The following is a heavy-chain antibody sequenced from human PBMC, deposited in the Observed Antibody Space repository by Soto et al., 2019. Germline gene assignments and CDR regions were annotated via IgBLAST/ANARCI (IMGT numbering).Heavy chain of an antibody. D-gene: IGHD2-15*01. CDR1: SGSVSNYY. V-gene: IGHV4-4*07. J-gene: IGHJ4*02. CDR2: MYTGGST. Sequence: QVQLQESGPGLVKPSETLTLTCKVSSGSVSNYYWSWIRQPAGKGLEWIGRMYTGGSTNYNPSLMSRVTMSVDTSKNQFSLRLTSVTAADTAVYYCARASVGPPGGGSWTMPFDSWGRGTLVTVSS. CDR3: ARASVGPPGGGSWTMPFDS.